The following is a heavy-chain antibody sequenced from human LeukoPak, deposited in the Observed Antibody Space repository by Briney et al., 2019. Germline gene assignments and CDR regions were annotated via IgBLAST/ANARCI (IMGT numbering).Heavy chain of an antibody. J-gene: IGHJ2*01. CDR2: LYSGGST. CDR1: GFSVSTNY. V-gene: IGHV3-53*01. CDR3: ARVGDHYHWYLDV. D-gene: IGHD3-10*01. Sequence: GGSLRLSCEGSGFSVSTNYMNWVRQAPGKGLEWVSILYSGGSTYYAGSVKGRFTVSRDSSKNTLYLHMNSLRAEDTAVYYCARVGDHYHWYLDVWGRGTLVTASS.